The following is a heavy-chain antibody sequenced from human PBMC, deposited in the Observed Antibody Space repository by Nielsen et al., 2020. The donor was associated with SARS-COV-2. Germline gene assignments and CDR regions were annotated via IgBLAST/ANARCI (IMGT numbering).Heavy chain of an antibody. CDR3: ARDGTNSHLDY. D-gene: IGHD2/OR15-2a*01. V-gene: IGHV3-7*01. CDR2: IKQDGSEK. CDR1: GFTFSSYW. J-gene: IGHJ4*02. Sequence: GGSLRLSCAASGFTFSSYWMSWVRQAPGKGLEWVANIKQDGSEKYYVDSVKGRFTISRDNANSSLYLQLTSLTVEDTAVYYCARDGTNSHLDYWGQGTLVTVSS.